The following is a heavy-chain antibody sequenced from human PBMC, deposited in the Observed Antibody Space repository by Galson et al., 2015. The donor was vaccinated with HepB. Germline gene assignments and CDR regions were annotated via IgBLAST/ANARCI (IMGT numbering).Heavy chain of an antibody. CDR3: ANPSGCTGGVCFG. CDR1: GFTFDDYA. J-gene: IGHJ4*02. D-gene: IGHD2-8*02. V-gene: IGHV3-9*01. CDR2: ISWNSGSI. Sequence: SLRLSCAASGFTFDDYAMHWVRQAPGKGLEWVSGISWNSGSIGYADSVKGRFTISRDNAKNSLYLQMNSLRAGDTALYYCANPSGCTGGVCFGWCQGTLVTVSS.